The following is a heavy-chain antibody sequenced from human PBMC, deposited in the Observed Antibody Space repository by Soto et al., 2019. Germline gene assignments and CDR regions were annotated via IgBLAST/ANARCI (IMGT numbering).Heavy chain of an antibody. CDR1: GGSFSGYY. CDR2: INHSGST. D-gene: IGHD1-1*01. V-gene: IGHV4-34*01. J-gene: IGHJ3*02. Sequence: QVQLQQWGAGLLKPSETLSLTCAVYGGSFSGYYWSWIRQPPGKGLEWIGEINHSGSTNYNPSLKSRVTLSVDTSNNQFSLKLSSVTAADTAVYYCARGNDYRSFSGAFDIWGQGTMVTVSS. CDR3: ARGNDYRSFSGAFDI.